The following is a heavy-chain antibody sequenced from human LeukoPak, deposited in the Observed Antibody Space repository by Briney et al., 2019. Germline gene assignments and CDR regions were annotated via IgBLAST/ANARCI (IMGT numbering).Heavy chain of an antibody. Sequence: GGSLRLSCEASGFTFTTYSMTWVRQAPGKGLEWVSAITATSSSTHDADSVQGRFTISRDNSKNTLYLQMNSLRPEDTAIYYCAKLFESGTYNNFFHYWGQGTLVTVFS. CDR2: ITATSSST. J-gene: IGHJ4*02. V-gene: IGHV3-23*01. CDR3: AKLFESGTYNNFFHY. D-gene: IGHD3-10*01. CDR1: GFTFTTYS.